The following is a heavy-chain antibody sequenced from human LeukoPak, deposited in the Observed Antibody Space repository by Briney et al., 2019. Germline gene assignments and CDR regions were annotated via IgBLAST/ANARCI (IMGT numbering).Heavy chain of an antibody. J-gene: IGHJ3*02. D-gene: IGHD3-22*01. CDR2: VGHSGSA. CDR3: ATRGDYSDTSGNSYDALDI. Sequence: SETLSLTCAVSGGSFSAFFWRWIRQPPGTGLEWIGDVGHSGSADYNPSLKSRVTVSADPSKTQFSLKLTSVTAADTAVYYCATRGDYSDTSGNSYDALDIWGQGTMVTVSS. V-gene: IGHV4-34*01. CDR1: GGSFSAFF.